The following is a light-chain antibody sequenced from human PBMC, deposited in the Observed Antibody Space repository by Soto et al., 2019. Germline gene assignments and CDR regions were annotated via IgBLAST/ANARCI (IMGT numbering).Light chain of an antibody. CDR3: QHYNTYFLT. CDR2: GAS. J-gene: IGKJ4*01. Sequence: EIVMTQSPATLSVSPWERATLSCRASQSVRSNLAWYQQKPGQAPRLLIYGASTRATGIPARFSGSGSGTEFTLTISSLQPDDFATYYCQHYNTYFLTFGGGTKVDIK. V-gene: IGKV3-15*01. CDR1: QSVRSN.